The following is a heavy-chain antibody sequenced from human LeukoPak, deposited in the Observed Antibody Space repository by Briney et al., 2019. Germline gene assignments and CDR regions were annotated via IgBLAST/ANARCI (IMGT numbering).Heavy chain of an antibody. CDR3: AREDYYDSGSNDY. CDR1: GYTFTTYD. J-gene: IGHJ4*02. V-gene: IGHV1-8*03. D-gene: IGHD3-22*01. Sequence: GSVKVSCKASGYTFTTYDITWVRQATGQGLEWMGWMNPNSGNTAYAQKFQGRVTITRNTSISTAYMELSSLRSEDTAVYYCAREDYYDSGSNDYWGQGTLVTVSS. CDR2: MNPNSGNT.